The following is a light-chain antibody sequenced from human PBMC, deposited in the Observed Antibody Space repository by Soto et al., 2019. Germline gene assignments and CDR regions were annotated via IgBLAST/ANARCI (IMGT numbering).Light chain of an antibody. CDR3: QSYDSSLSGYV. CDR2: GNS. CDR1: SSNIGAGYD. Sequence: QSVLTQPPSVSGAPGQRVTISCTGSSSNIGAGYDVYWYQQLPGTAPKLLIYGNSNRPSGDPDRFSGSKSGTSASLAITGLQAEDVAVYYCQSYDSSLSGYVFGTGTKVTVL. J-gene: IGLJ1*01. V-gene: IGLV1-40*01.